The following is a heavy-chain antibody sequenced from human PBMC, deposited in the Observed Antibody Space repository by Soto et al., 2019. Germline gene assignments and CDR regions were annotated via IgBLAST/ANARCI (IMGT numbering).Heavy chain of an antibody. CDR1: GGSCSGYY. D-gene: IGHD2-2*01. J-gene: IGHJ4*02. CDR3: ARRTVHTDAPFDT. Sequence: PSESLSLTCAVYGGSCSGYYWSWIRQPPGKGLEWIGEINHSGSTNYNPSLKSRVTISVDTSKSQFSLRLKSVTVADTAVYFCARRTVHTDAPFDTWGQGTLVPVSS. CDR2: INHSGST. V-gene: IGHV4-34*01.